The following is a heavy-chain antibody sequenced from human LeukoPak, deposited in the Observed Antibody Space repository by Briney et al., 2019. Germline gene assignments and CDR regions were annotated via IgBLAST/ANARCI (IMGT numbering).Heavy chain of an antibody. CDR1: GFTFSSYS. J-gene: IGHJ3*02. CDR2: ISSSSYI. Sequence: GGSLRLSCAASGFTFSSYSMNWVRQAPGKGLEWVSSISSSSYIYYADSVKGRFTISRDNAKNSLYLQMNSLRAEDTAVYYCARTGITMVRGVNDAFDIWGQGTMVTVSS. CDR3: ARTGITMVRGVNDAFDI. V-gene: IGHV3-21*01. D-gene: IGHD3-10*01.